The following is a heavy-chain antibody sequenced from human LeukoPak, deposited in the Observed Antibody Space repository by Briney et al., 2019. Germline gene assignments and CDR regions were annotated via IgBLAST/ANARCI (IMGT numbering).Heavy chain of an antibody. CDR3: AREYYYDSSGYYGWFDP. D-gene: IGHD3-22*01. Sequence: PGGFLRLSCAASGFTFSSYSMNWVRQAPGKGLKWVSSISSSSSYIYYADSVKGRFTISRDNAENSLYLQMNSLRAEDTAVYYCAREYYYDSSGYYGWFDPWGQGTLVTVSS. CDR2: ISSSSSYI. J-gene: IGHJ5*02. CDR1: GFTFSSYS. V-gene: IGHV3-21*01.